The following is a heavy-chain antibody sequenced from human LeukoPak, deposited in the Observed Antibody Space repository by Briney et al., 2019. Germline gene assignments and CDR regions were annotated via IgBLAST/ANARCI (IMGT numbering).Heavy chain of an antibody. Sequence: ASVKVSCKASGYTFTSYDINWVRQATGQGLEWMGWMNPNSGNTGYAQKFQGRVTMTRNTSISTAYMELSSLRSEDTAVYYCARGLAIFGVAEYYYGMDVWGQGTTVTVSS. CDR1: GYTFTSYD. D-gene: IGHD3-3*01. CDR2: MNPNSGNT. CDR3: ARGLAIFGVAEYYYGMDV. V-gene: IGHV1-8*01. J-gene: IGHJ6*02.